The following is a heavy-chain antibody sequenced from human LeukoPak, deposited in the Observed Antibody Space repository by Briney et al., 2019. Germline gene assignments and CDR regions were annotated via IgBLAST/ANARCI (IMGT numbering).Heavy chain of an antibody. CDR3: ARRADPDYYDSSGYMDV. V-gene: IGHV5-51*01. Sequence: TGESLKISCKGSGYSFTSYWIGWVRQMPGKGLEWTGIIYPGDSDTRYSPSFQGQVTISADKSISTAYLQWSSLKASDTAMYYCARRADPDYYDSSGYMDVWGQGTTVTVSS. D-gene: IGHD3-22*01. CDR1: GYSFTSYW. J-gene: IGHJ6*02. CDR2: IYPGDSDT.